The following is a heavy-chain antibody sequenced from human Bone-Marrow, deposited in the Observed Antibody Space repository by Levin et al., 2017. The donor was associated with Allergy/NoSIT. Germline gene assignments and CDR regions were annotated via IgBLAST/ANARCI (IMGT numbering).Heavy chain of an antibody. V-gene: IGHV3-43D*03. J-gene: IGHJ4*02. Sequence: GGSLRLSCAASGFTFDDYAMHWVRQAPGKGLEWVSLISWDGGSTYYADSVKGRFTISRDNSKNSLYLQMNSLRAEDTALYYCAKDIGPGSQWLVPHFDYWGQGTLVTVSS. CDR2: ISWDGGST. CDR3: AKDIGPGSQWLVPHFDY. D-gene: IGHD6-19*01. CDR1: GFTFDDYA.